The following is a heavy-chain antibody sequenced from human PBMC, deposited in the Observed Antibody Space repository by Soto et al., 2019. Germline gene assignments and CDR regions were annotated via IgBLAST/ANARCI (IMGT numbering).Heavy chain of an antibody. CDR3: ASQFSVYGDYGRYFDF. D-gene: IGHD4-17*01. V-gene: IGHV4-39*01. CDR2: IYYSGSP. CDR1: GGSISSSGYY. J-gene: IGHJ4*02. Sequence: QLQLQESGPGLVKPSETLSLTCTVSGGSISSSGYYWGWIRQPPGKGLEWIGTIYYSGSPYYNPSPKSRVTISVDTSTNQFSLKLSSVTAADTAVYYCASQFSVYGDYGRYFDFWGQGTLVTVSS.